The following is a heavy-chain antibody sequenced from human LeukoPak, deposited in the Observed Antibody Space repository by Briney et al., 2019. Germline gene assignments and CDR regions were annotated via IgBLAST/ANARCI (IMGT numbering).Heavy chain of an antibody. V-gene: IGHV3-30*02. Sequence: GGSLRLSCAASGFTFSSYGMHWVRQAPGKGLEWVAFIRYDGSNKYYADSVKGRFTISRDNSKNTLYLQMNSLRAEDTAVYYCAKRDSSSWLGGYYYYYYMDVWGKGTTVTVSS. D-gene: IGHD6-13*01. CDR1: GFTFSSYG. CDR3: AKRDSSSWLGGYYYYYYMDV. J-gene: IGHJ6*03. CDR2: IRYDGSNK.